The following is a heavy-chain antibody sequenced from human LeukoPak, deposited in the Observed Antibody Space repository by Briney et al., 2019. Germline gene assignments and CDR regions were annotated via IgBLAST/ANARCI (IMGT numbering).Heavy chain of an antibody. D-gene: IGHD6-19*01. CDR3: ARDTTNSSGWYVVDY. CDR1: GGSFSGYY. CDR2: INHSGST. V-gene: IGHV4-34*01. Sequence: SETLSLTCAVYGGSFSGYYWSWIRQPPGKGLEWIGEINHSGSTNYNPSLKSRVTISVDTSKNQFSLKLSSVTAADTAVYYCARDTTNSSGWYVVDYWGQGTLVTVSS. J-gene: IGHJ4*02.